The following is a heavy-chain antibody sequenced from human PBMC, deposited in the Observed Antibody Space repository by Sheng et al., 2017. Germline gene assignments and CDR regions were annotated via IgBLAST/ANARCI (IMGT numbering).Heavy chain of an antibody. CDR3: ARGVLXSSSWYWWFDP. D-gene: IGHD6-13*01. CDR1: GFTFSSYS. J-gene: IGHJ5*02. CDR2: ISSSSSTI. Sequence: EVQLVESGGGLVQPGGSLRLSCAASGFTFSSYSMNWVRQAPGKGLEWVSYISSSSSTIYYADSVKGRFTISRDNAKNSLYLQMNSLRAEDTAVYYCARGVLXSSSWYWWFDPWGQGTLVTVSS. V-gene: IGHV3-48*01.